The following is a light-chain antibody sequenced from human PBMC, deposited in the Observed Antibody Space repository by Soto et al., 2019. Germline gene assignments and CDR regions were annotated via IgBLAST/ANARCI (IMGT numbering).Light chain of an antibody. Sequence: DIQMTQSPSTLSASVGDRVTITCRASQSISTWLAWYQQRPGKAPKLLIYYASSLETGVPSRFRGSGSGTEFTLTITSLQPDDFATYYCQHYNTYPYTFGQGTKLEIK. CDR2: YAS. CDR3: QHYNTYPYT. V-gene: IGKV1-5*03. J-gene: IGKJ2*01. CDR1: QSISTW.